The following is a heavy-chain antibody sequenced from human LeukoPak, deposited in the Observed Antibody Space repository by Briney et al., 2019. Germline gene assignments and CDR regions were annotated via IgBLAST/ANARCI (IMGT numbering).Heavy chain of an antibody. J-gene: IGHJ5*02. CDR3: AREAAAGNFPIYNWFVP. D-gene: IGHD6-13*01. CDR2: INAGNGNT. CDR1: GYTFTSYA. Sequence: ASVKVSCKASGYTFTSYAMHWVRQAPGQRLAWMGWINAGNGNTKYSQKFQGRVTITRDTSASTAYMELSSLRSEDTAVYYCAREAAAGNFPIYNWFVPWGQGTLVTVSS. V-gene: IGHV1-3*01.